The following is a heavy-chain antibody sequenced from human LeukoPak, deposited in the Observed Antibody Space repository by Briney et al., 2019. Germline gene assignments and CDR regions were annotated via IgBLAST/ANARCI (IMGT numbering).Heavy chain of an antibody. J-gene: IGHJ5*02. V-gene: IGHV1-18*01. CDR3: QRRGEDYDFWSGYSGWFDP. CDR2: ISAYNGNT. CDR1: GYTFTSYG. D-gene: IGHD3-3*01. Sequence: GASVKVSFKAAGYTFTSYGISWVRQAPGQGLERMGWISAYNGNTNYAQKLHGRVSITTDTSTSTAYMELRSLRSYDTAMDYCQRRGEDYDFWSGYSGWFDPWGRGSLLTVSS.